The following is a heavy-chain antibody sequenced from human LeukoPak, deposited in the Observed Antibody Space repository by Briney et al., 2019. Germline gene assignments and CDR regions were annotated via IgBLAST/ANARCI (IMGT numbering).Heavy chain of an antibody. V-gene: IGHV4-59*01. CDR1: GGSISSYY. Sequence: PSETLSLTCTVSGGSISSYYWGWIRQPPGKGLEWIGYIYYSGSTNYNPSLKSRVTISVDTSKNQFSLKLSSVTAADTAVYYCARTTPRYIAAAGRYFDYWGQGTLVTVSS. D-gene: IGHD6-13*01. CDR2: IYYSGST. CDR3: ARTTPRYIAAAGRYFDY. J-gene: IGHJ4*02.